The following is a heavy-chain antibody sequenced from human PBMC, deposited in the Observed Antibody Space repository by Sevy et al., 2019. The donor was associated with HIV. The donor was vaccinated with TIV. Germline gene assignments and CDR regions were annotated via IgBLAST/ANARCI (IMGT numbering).Heavy chain of an antibody. J-gene: IGHJ5*02. Sequence: GGSLRLSCAASGFTFSSYAMSWVRQAPGKGLEWVSVISGSGGSTYYADSVKGRFIISRDNSKNTLYLQMNSLRAEEMAVYYCAKVDSSGWYSKGAGVWFDPWGQGTLVTVSS. CDR1: GFTFSSYA. V-gene: IGHV3-23*01. D-gene: IGHD6-19*01. CDR3: AKVDSSGWYSKGAGVWFDP. CDR2: ISGSGGST.